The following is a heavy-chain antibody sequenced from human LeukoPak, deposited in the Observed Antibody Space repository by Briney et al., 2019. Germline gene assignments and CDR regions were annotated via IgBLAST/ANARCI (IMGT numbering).Heavy chain of an antibody. V-gene: IGHV4-39*07. Sequence: SETLSLTCTVSGGSISSSSYYWGWIRQPPGKGLEWIGSIYYSGSTYYKPSLKSRVTISVDTSKNQFSLKLSSVTAADTALYYCATDGGSSWYYFDYWGQGTLVTVSS. J-gene: IGHJ4*02. CDR1: GGSISSSSYY. D-gene: IGHD6-13*01. CDR2: IYYSGST. CDR3: ATDGGSSWYYFDY.